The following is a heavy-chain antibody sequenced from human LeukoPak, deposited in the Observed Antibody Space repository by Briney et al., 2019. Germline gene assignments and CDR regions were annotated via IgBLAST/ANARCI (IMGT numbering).Heavy chain of an antibody. J-gene: IGHJ3*02. CDR2: IYYSGST. D-gene: IGHD5-12*01. Sequence: SETLSLTCTVSGGSISSYYWSWIRQPPGKGLEWIGYIYYSGSTNYSPSLKSRVTISVDTSKNQFSLKLSSVTAADTAVYYCARGRGYSGYDSPDAFDIWGQGTMVTVSS. V-gene: IGHV4-59*01. CDR3: ARGRGYSGYDSPDAFDI. CDR1: GGSISSYY.